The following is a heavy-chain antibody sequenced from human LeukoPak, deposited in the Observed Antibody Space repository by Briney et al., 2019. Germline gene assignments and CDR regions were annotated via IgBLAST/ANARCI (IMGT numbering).Heavy chain of an antibody. CDR1: GVSVSTSH. D-gene: IGHD5-24*01. CDR2: LSYTGKT. V-gene: IGHV4-59*02. J-gene: IGHJ4*02. CDR3: SEGYFEPFGH. Sequence: PSETLSLTCNVSGVSVSTSHWNWIRHRQGKGLEWIGCLSYTGKTDYNPSLKSRVRFSLGSSNNHFSLNLTSLTATDPPVYSCSEGYFEPFGHWGQGILVTVSS.